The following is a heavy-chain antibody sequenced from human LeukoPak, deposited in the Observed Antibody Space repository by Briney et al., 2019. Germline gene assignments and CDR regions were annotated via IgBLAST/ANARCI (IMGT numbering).Heavy chain of an antibody. V-gene: IGHV1-8*01. CDR2: MSPNSGNT. D-gene: IGHD1-14*01. CDR1: GYTFTTYD. CDR3: ARRQHNPLDY. Sequence: GASVKVSCKPSGYTFTTYDINWVRQATGQELEWMGWMSPNSGNTGYAQKFQGRVTLTRNTSISTAYMELSSLRPEDTAVYYCARRQHNPLDYWGQGTLITVSS. J-gene: IGHJ4*02.